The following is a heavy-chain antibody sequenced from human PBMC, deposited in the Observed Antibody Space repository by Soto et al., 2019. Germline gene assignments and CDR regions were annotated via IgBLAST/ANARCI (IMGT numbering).Heavy chain of an antibody. V-gene: IGHV3-21*01. CDR2: ISSASTSI. CDR3: ARARGSATGYDDY. CDR1: GFTFSSYS. Sequence: EVQLVESGGGLVKPGGSLRLSCAASGFTFSSYSMNWVRQAPGKGLEWVSSISSASTSIYYADSVKGRFTISRDNAKNSLYLQMNSLGAEDTAVYYCARARGSATGYDDYWGQETLVTVSS. J-gene: IGHJ4*02. D-gene: IGHD2-15*01.